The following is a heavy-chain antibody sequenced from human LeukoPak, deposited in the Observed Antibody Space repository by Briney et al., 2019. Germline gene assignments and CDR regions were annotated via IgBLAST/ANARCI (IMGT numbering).Heavy chain of an antibody. V-gene: IGHV1-46*01. CDR2: INPSGGSV. CDR1: GGTFISYA. J-gene: IGHJ3*02. Sequence: ASVKVSCKASGGTFISYAISWVRQAPGQGLEWMGIINPSGGSVSHVQKFQGRITLSRDTSTSTVYMELSSLKSEDTAVYYCARGEGISVAGTLGASDIWGQGTMVTVSS. D-gene: IGHD6-19*01. CDR3: ARGEGISVAGTLGASDI.